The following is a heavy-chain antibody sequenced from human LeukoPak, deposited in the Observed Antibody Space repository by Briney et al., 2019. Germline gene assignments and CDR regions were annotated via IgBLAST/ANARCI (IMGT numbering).Heavy chain of an antibody. V-gene: IGHV1-2*06. CDR1: GYTFTGYY. CDR2: INPNSGGT. CDR3: AREARVVPAAYGNQPGNFDY. J-gene: IGHJ4*02. D-gene: IGHD2-2*01. Sequence: ASVKVSCKASGYTFTGYYMHWVRQAPGQGLEWMGRINPNSGGTNYAQKFQGRVTMTRDTSISTIYMELSSLRSEDTAVYYCAREARVVPAAYGNQPGNFDYWGQGTLVTVSS.